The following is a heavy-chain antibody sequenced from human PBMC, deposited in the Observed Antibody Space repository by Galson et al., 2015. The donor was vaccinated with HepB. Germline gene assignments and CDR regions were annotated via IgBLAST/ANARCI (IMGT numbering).Heavy chain of an antibody. CDR2: ISSSSSTI. CDR3: ARDLLYSADY. J-gene: IGHJ4*02. V-gene: IGHV3-48*01. CDR1: GFTFSSYS. D-gene: IGHD6-13*01. Sequence: SLRLSCAASGFTFSSYSMNWVRQAPGKGLEWVSYISSSSSTIYYADSVKGRFTISRDNAKNSLYLQMNSLRAEDTAVYYCARDLLYSADYWGQGTLITVSS.